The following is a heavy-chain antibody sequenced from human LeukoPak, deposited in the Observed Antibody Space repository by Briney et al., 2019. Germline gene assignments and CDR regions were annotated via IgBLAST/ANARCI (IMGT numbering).Heavy chain of an antibody. CDR3: AKDGKYDSMDV. D-gene: IGHD1-1*01. CDR2: IQYGGSNK. CDR1: RFTFSDYD. J-gene: IGHJ6*03. V-gene: IGHV3-30*02. Sequence: GGSLRLSCAASRFTFSDYDMYWVRQAPGKGLECVAYIQYGGSNKDYADSVKGRLTISRDNSKNTLYLQMNSLRAEDTAVYYCAKDGKYDSMDVWGKGTTVTVSS.